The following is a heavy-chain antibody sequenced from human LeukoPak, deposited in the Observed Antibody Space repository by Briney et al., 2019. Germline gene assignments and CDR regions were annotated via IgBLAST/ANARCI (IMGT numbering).Heavy chain of an antibody. Sequence: SETLSLTCAVYGGSFSGYYWSWIRQPPGKGLEWIGEINHGGSTNYNPSLKSRVTISVDTSKNQFSLKLSSVTAADTAVYYCASPEFGYWGQGTLVTVSS. V-gene: IGHV4-34*01. J-gene: IGHJ4*02. D-gene: IGHD3-10*01. CDR2: INHGGST. CDR3: ASPEFGY. CDR1: GGSFSGYY.